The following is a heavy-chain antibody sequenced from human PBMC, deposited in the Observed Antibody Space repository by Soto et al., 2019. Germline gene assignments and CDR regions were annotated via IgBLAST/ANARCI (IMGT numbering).Heavy chain of an antibody. D-gene: IGHD6-19*01. V-gene: IGHV6-1*01. CDR1: GDSVSSNSAI. CDR3: ARVLAGVGAPGS. CDR2: TYYKSKWYT. J-gene: IGHJ5*02. Sequence: QVQLQQSGPGLVKPSQTLSLTCAISGDSVSSNSAIWNWIRQSPSRGLEWLGRTYYKSKWYTDYAVSVKSRITIKPDTSKNQLSLQLTSVTPEDTAVYSCARVLAGVGAPGSWGQGTMVTVSS.